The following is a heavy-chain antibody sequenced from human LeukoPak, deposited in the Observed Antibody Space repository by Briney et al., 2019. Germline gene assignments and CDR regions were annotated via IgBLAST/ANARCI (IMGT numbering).Heavy chain of an antibody. V-gene: IGHV3-33*06. D-gene: IGHD6-13*01. CDR1: GFTFSSYG. CDR2: IWYDGSNK. J-gene: IGHJ4*02. CDR3: AKDTIAAAGIKWYYFDY. Sequence: PGGSLRLSCAASGFTFSSYGMHWVRQAPGKGLGWVAVIWYDGSNKYYAGSVKGRFTISRDNSKNTLYLQMNSLRAEDTAVYYCAKDTIAAAGIKWYYFDYWGQGTLVTVSS.